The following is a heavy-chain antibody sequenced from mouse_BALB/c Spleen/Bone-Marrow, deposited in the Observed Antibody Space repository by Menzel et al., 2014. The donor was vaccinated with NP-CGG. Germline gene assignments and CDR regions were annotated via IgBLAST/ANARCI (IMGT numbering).Heavy chain of an antibody. CDR3: TRRTATLDY. Sequence: EVQLVESGTVLARPGASVKMSCKASGYSFTSYWIHWVKQRPGQGLEWIGAIYPGDSDTSFNQEFKDKAKLTAVTSASTAYMELSSLTNEDSAVYYCTRRTATLDYWGQGTTLTVSS. CDR2: IYPGDSDT. V-gene: IGHV1-5*01. J-gene: IGHJ2*01. CDR1: GYSFTSYW. D-gene: IGHD1-2*01.